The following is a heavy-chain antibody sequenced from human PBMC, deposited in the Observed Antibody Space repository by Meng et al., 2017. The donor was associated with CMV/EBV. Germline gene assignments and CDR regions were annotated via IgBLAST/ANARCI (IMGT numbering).Heavy chain of an antibody. CDR2: ISGSGGST. CDR1: GFTFDNYA. CDR3: ASKFWSGFYYYGMDV. V-gene: IGHV3-23*01. D-gene: IGHD3-3*01. Sequence: GGSLRLSCAASGFTFDNYAMSWVRQAPGKGLEWVSAISGSGGSTYYADSVKGRFTISRDNSKNTLYLQMNSLRAEDTAVYYCASKFWSGFYYYGMDVWGQGTTVTVSS. J-gene: IGHJ6*02.